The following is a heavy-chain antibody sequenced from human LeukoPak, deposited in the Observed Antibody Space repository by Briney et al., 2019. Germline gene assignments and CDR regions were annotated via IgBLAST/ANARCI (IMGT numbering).Heavy chain of an antibody. CDR3: ARDLGGGIQLWTYYYYYGMDV. D-gene: IGHD5-18*01. Sequence: ASVKVSCKASGYTFTGYHMHWVRQAPGQGLEWMGWINPNSGGTNYAQKFQGRVTMTRDTSISTAYMELSRLRSDDTAVYYCARDLGGGIQLWTYYYYYGMDVWGQGTTVTVSS. CDR2: INPNSGGT. V-gene: IGHV1-2*02. CDR1: GYTFTGYH. J-gene: IGHJ6*02.